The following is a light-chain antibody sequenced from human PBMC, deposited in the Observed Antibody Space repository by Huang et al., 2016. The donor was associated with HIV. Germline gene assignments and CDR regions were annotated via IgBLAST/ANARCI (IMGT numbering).Light chain of an antibody. CDR3: QQRSNWPPLT. CDR1: QRISSY. CDR2: DAS. J-gene: IGKJ4*01. V-gene: IGKV3-11*01. Sequence: EIVLTQSPATLSLSPGERATLSCRASQRISSYLAWYQQKPGQAPRILIYDASNRATGGPAGFSSGGSATDFTLTISSLEPEDFAVYYCQQRSNWPPLTFGGGTKVEIK.